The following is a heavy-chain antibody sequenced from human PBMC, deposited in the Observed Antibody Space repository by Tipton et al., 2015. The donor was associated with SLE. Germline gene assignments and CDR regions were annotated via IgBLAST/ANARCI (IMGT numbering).Heavy chain of an antibody. CDR3: ASIASRFFDP. D-gene: IGHD3-3*01. CDR1: GDSVSSTSAT. CDR2: TYYRSRWYN. V-gene: IGHV6-1*01. Sequence: GLVKPSQTLSVTCTISGDSVSSTSATWNWIRQSPSRGLEWLGRTYYRSRWYNDSTVSVKSRIIINPDTSKNQFSLKLSSVTAADTAVYYCASIASRFFDPWGQGTLVTVSS. J-gene: IGHJ5*02.